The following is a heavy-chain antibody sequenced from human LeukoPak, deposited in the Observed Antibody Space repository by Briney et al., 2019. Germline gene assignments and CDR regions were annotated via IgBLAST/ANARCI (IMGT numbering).Heavy chain of an antibody. V-gene: IGHV4-59*12. J-gene: IGHJ4*02. CDR2: IYYSGST. CDR1: GGSISSYY. CDR3: ARDLNYDSSGGFDN. Sequence: PSETLSLTCTVSGGSISSYYWSWIRQPPGKGLEWIGYIYYSGSTYYNPSLKSRVTMSVDTSKNQFSLKLSSVTAADTAVYYCARDLNYDSSGGFDNWGQGTLVTVSS. D-gene: IGHD3-22*01.